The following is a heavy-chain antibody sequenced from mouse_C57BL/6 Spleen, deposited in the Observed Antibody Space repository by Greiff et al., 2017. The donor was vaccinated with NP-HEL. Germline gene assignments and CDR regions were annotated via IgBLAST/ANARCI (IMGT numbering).Heavy chain of an antibody. J-gene: IGHJ3*01. V-gene: IGHV5-6*01. Sequence: EVQVVESGGDLVKPGGSLKLSCAASGFTFSSYGMSWVRQTPDKRLEWVATISGGGTYTYYPDSVKGRFTISRDNAKNTLYLQMSSLKSEDTAMYYCARLTGFAYWGQGTLVTVSP. CDR3: ARLTGFAY. CDR2: ISGGGTYT. CDR1: GFTFSSYG. D-gene: IGHD4-1*01.